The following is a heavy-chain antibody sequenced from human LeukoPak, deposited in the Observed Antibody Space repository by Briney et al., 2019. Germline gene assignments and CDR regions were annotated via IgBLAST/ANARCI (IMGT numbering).Heavy chain of an antibody. CDR1: GYTFTSYG. Sequence: ASVKVSCKASGYTFTSYGMSWVRQAPGQGLEWMGWISAYNGNTNYAQKLQGRVTMTTDTSTSTAYMELRSLRSDDTAVYYCARVGTGYSDWLPIPTTYYYYMDVWGKGTTVTVSS. V-gene: IGHV1-18*01. CDR2: ISAYNGNT. D-gene: IGHD3-9*01. CDR3: ARVGTGYSDWLPIPTTYYYYMDV. J-gene: IGHJ6*03.